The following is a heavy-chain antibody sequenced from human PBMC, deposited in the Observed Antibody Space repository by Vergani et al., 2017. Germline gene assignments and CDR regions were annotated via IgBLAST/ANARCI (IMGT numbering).Heavy chain of an antibody. CDR1: GFTFSSYS. V-gene: IGHV3-21*01. CDR3: ARDRYYFGSGSYPYFYYYGLDV. Sequence: EVQLVESGGGLVKRGGSLRLSCAASGFTFSSYSMNWVRQAPGKGLEWVSSISSSSSYIHYSDSLKGRFTISSDNAKSSLYLQMNSLRAEDTGVYYCARDRYYFGSGSYPYFYYYGLDVWGQGTAVTVSS. D-gene: IGHD3-10*01. CDR2: ISSSSSYI. J-gene: IGHJ6*02.